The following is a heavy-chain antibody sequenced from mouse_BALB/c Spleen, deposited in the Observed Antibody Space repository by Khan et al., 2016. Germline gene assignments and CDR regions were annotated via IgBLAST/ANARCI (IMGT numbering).Heavy chain of an antibody. Sequence: EVKLLESGGGLVQPGGSLKLSCAASGFAFSRYWMSWVRQAPGKGLEWIGEINPDSSTINYTPSLKDKFTLSRDKATNTLYLQMSKVRSEDPALYYGARAGYYDYVAYWGQGTLVTVSA. CDR1: GFAFSRYW. CDR2: INPDSSTI. V-gene: IGHV4-1*02. CDR3: ARAGYYDYVAY. J-gene: IGHJ3*01. D-gene: IGHD1-2*01.